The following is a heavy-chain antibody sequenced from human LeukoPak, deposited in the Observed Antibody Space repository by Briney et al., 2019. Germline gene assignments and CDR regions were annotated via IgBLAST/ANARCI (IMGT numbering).Heavy chain of an antibody. V-gene: IGHV4-4*02. CDR3: ARTTSGYGSGSYSYYFDY. D-gene: IGHD3-10*01. J-gene: IGHJ4*02. Sequence: PGGSLRLSCAASGFTVSSNYMSWVRQPPGKGLEWIGEIYHSGSTNYNPSLKSRVTISVDKSKNQFSLKLSSVTAADTAVYYCARTTSGYGSGSYSYYFDYWGQGTLVTVSS. CDR1: GFTVSSNY. CDR2: IYHSGST.